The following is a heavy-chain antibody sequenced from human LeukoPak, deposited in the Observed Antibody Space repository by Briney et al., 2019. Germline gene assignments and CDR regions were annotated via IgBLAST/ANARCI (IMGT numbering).Heavy chain of an antibody. J-gene: IGHJ4*02. CDR1: GGSISSGGYY. Sequence: SQTLSLTCTVSGGSISSGGYYWSWIRQHPGKGLELIGYIYYRGSTYYSPSLKSPVTISVDTSKNQFSLKLSSVTAADTAVYYCARYSGSYYPCFDYWGQGTLVTVSS. V-gene: IGHV4-31*01. CDR2: IYYRGST. CDR3: ARYSGSYYPCFDY. D-gene: IGHD1-26*01.